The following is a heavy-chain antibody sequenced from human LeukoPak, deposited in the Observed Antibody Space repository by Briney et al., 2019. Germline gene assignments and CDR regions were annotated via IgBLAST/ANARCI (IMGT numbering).Heavy chain of an antibody. CDR1: GFTFSSYW. J-gene: IGHJ4*02. CDR3: VRKRFDY. CDR2: IKRDGSEK. Sequence: GALRLSCAASGFTFSSYWMSWVRQAPGKGLEWVANIKRDGSEKYYVDSVRGRFTISRDNAKNSLYLQMNSLRAEDSAVYYCVRKRFDYWGQGTLVTVSS. V-gene: IGHV3-7*01.